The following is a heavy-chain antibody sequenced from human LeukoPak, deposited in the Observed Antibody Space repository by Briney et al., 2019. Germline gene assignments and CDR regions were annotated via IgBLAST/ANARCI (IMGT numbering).Heavy chain of an antibody. CDR2: IKHDGSEK. CDR3: ARETDYGSGSYDFPYYYYYYMDV. D-gene: IGHD3-10*01. CDR1: GFTFSSYW. Sequence: GGSLRLSCAASGFTFSSYWMSWVRQAPGKGLELVANIKHDGSEKYYVDSVKGRFTISRDNAKNSLYLQMNSLRVEDTAVYYCARETDYGSGSYDFPYYYYYYMDVWGKGTTVTVSS. V-gene: IGHV3-7*01. J-gene: IGHJ6*03.